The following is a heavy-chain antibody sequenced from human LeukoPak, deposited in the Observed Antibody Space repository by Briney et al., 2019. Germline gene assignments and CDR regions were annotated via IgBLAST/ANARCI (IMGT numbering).Heavy chain of an antibody. V-gene: IGHV4-59*08. CDR1: GGSISSYY. CDR2: IYYSGST. D-gene: IGHD3-16*01. Sequence: PSETLSLTCTVSGGSISSYYWSWIRQPPGKGLEWIGYIYYSGSTNYNPSLKSRVTISVDTSKNQFSLKLSSVTAADTAVYYCARGITPNYYYGMDVWGQGTTVTVSS. J-gene: IGHJ6*02. CDR3: ARGITPNYYYGMDV.